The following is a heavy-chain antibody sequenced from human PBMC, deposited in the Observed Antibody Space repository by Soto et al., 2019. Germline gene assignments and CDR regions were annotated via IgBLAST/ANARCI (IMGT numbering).Heavy chain of an antibody. CDR3: ARAYISQSTAPWG. D-gene: IGHD4-17*01. V-gene: IGHV3-21*01. CDR2: ISSSSSYI. CDR1: GFTFSSYS. Sequence: EVQLVESGGGLVKPGGSLRLSCAASGFTFSSYSMNWVRQAPGKRLEWVSSISSSSSYIYYADSVKGRFTISRDNAKNSLYLQMNSLRAEDTAVYYWARAYISQSTAPWGWGQGTLVTVSS. J-gene: IGHJ1*01.